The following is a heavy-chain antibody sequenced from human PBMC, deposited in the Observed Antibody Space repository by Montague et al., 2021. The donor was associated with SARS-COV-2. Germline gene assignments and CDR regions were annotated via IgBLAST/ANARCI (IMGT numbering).Heavy chain of an antibody. V-gene: IGHV3-9*01. CDR2: ISWNSDTI. D-gene: IGHD6-25*01. CDR1: GFTFNDYA. J-gene: IGHJ6*03. Sequence: SRRLSCATSGFTFNDYAMHWVRQAPGKGLEWVSGISWNSDTINYADSVKGRFTISRDNAESSLYLQMNSLRAEDTAFYYCAKGSGYFLNYYYMDVWGKGTTVTVSS. CDR3: AKGSGYFLNYYYMDV.